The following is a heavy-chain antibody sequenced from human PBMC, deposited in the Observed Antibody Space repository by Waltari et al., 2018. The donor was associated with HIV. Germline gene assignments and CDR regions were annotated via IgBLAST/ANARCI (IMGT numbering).Heavy chain of an antibody. CDR3: ARRGVLTYYYTMDV. J-gene: IGHJ6*02. D-gene: IGHD3-10*01. Sequence: QVQLVESGGGVVQPGRSLRLSCAASGFTFNTYAMYWVRQAPGKGREWVAVLSYDGSDKYYADSVRGRFTISRDNSKNTLYLQMNNLRAEDTAVYFCARRGVLTYYYTMDVWGQGTTVTVSS. CDR2: LSYDGSDK. CDR1: GFTFNTYA. V-gene: IGHV3-30*04.